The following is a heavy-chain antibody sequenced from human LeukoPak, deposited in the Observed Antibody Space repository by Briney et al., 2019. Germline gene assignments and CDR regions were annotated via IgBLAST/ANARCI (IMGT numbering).Heavy chain of an antibody. J-gene: IGHJ4*02. Sequence: PSETLSLTCAVYGGSFSGYYWSWIRQPPGKGLEWIGEINHSGSTNYNPSLKSRVTISVDTSKNQFSLKLSSVTAADTAVYYCATPSFYSGSCLGGFDYWGQGTLVTVSS. CDR2: INHSGST. CDR3: ATPSFYSGSCLGGFDY. D-gene: IGHD1-26*01. V-gene: IGHV4-34*01. CDR1: GGSFSGYY.